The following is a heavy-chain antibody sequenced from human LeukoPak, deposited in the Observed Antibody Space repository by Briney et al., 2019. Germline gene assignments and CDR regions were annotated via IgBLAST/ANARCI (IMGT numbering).Heavy chain of an antibody. V-gene: IGHV3-30-3*01. J-gene: IGHJ6*02. D-gene: IGHD2-2*01. CDR3: ARERDYDIVVVPAAMGVGEGYGMDV. CDR1: GFTFSSYA. Sequence: GGSLRLSCAASGFTFSSYAMHWVRQAPGKGLEWVAVISYDGSNKYYADSVKGRFTISRDNSKNTLYLQMNSLRAEDTAVYYCARERDYDIVVVPAAMGVGEGYGMDVWGQGTTVTVSS. CDR2: ISYDGSNK.